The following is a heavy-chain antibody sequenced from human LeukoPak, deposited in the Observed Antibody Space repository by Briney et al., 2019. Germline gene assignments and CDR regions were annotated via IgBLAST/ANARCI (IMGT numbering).Heavy chain of an antibody. CDR2: ISGSGGST. CDR3: AKSRGQDYYHYYMDV. V-gene: IGHV3-23*01. CDR1: GFTFSSFA. J-gene: IGHJ6*03. D-gene: IGHD3-16*01. Sequence: PGGSLRLSCAASGFTFSSFALSWVRQAPGKGLEWVSGISGSGGSTYYADSVKGRFTISRDNSKNTLYLQMNSLRAEDTAVYCCAKSRGQDYYHYYMDVWGKGTTVTVSS.